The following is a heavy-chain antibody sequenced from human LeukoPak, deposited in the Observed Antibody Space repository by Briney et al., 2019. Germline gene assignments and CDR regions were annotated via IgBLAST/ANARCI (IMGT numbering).Heavy chain of an antibody. J-gene: IGHJ4*02. CDR3: ARRIAVAGRYYFDY. V-gene: IGHV5-51*07. Sequence: GGSLKISCKGSGYSFTSYWIGWVHQIPGKRLELMGIIYPGDSATRYSPSFQGQVNISADKSISTAYLQWSTLKASDTAMYYCARRIAVAGRYYFDYWGQGTLVTVSS. CDR2: IYPGDSAT. CDR1: GYSFTSYW. D-gene: IGHD6-19*01.